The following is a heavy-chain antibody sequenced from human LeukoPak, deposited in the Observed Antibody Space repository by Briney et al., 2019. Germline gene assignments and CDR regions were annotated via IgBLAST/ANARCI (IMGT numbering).Heavy chain of an antibody. V-gene: IGHV3-23*01. CDR2: ISDSSGST. J-gene: IGHJ4*02. D-gene: IGHD2/OR15-2a*01. CDR3: AKSSRREYSYGDCFDY. Sequence: PGGSLRLSCAASGFTFSSYAMSWVRQAPGKGLEWVSTISDSSGSTSYADSAKGRFTISRDNSKNTLYLQMNSLRAEDTAVYYCAKSSRREYSYGDCFDYWGQGTLVTVSS. CDR1: GFTFSSYA.